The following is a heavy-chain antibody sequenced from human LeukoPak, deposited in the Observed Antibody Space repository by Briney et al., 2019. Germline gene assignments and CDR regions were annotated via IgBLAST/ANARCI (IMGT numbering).Heavy chain of an antibody. V-gene: IGHV3-23*01. CDR3: AKAGITFPYYFDY. J-gene: IGHJ4*02. CDR2: IGGGGLAT. CDR1: GFTFSIYG. D-gene: IGHD1-14*01. Sequence: PGGSLRLSCAASGFTFSIYGMTWVRQAPGKGLEWVSCIGGGGLATYYADSVTGRCTITRYNSKNMLYLQMNSLRAEDTAVYYCAKAGITFPYYFDYWGQGSLVTVSS.